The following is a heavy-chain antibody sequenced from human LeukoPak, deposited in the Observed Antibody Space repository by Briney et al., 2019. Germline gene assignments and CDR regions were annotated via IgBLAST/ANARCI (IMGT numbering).Heavy chain of an antibody. Sequence: PGGSLRLSCAASGFTFSSYSMNWVRQAPGKGLEWVSSISSSSSYIYYADSVKGRFTISRDNAKNSLYLQMNSLRAEDTAVYHCARDGYYYDSSGYYSINGMDVWGQGTTVTVSS. CDR2: ISSSSSYI. D-gene: IGHD3-22*01. J-gene: IGHJ6*02. CDR1: GFTFSSYS. V-gene: IGHV3-21*01. CDR3: ARDGYYYDSSGYYSINGMDV.